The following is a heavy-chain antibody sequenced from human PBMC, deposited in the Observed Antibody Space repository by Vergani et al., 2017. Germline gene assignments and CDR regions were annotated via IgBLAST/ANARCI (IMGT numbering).Heavy chain of an antibody. D-gene: IGHD3-10*01. Sequence: EVQLVESGGGLVQPGGSLRLSCAASGFTFSSYSMNWVRQAPGKGLEWVSYISSSSSTIYYADSVKGRFTISRDNAKNSLYLQMNSLRAEDTAVYYCARDTLLLWFGGDAFGSWGQGTMVTVSS. CDR1: GFTFSSYS. CDR3: ARDTLLLWFGGDAFGS. CDR2: ISSSSSTI. V-gene: IGHV3-48*01. J-gene: IGHJ3*02.